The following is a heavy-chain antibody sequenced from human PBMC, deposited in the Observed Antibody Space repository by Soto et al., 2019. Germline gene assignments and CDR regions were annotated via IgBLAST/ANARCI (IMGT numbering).Heavy chain of an antibody. CDR2: IYHSGST. D-gene: IGHD1-26*01. CDR3: ATWEPRPVFLAY. Sequence: PSETLSLTCSGSGGSINSGRSSWNWIRQSPGKGLEWIASIYHSGSTYYNPSLKSRVSISVDTSKNQFSLKLHSVTAADTAGYYCATWEPRPVFLAYCGQGALVTVSS. V-gene: IGHV4-30-2*03. CDR1: GGSINSGRSS. J-gene: IGHJ4*02.